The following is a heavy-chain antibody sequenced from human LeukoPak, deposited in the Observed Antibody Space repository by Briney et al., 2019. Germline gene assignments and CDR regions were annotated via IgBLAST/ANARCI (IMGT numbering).Heavy chain of an antibody. CDR3: ARGPSGMVTYFDY. Sequence: ASVKVSCKASGYTFTGYYMHWVRQAPGQGLEWMGGIIPIFGTANYAQKFQGRVTITADKSTSTAYMELSSLRSEDTAVYYCARGPSGMVTYFDYWGQGTLVTVSS. D-gene: IGHD3-3*01. CDR2: IIPIFGTA. V-gene: IGHV1-69*06. J-gene: IGHJ4*02. CDR1: GYTFTGYY.